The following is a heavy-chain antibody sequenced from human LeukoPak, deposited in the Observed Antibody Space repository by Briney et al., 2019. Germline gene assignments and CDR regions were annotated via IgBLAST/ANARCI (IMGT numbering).Heavy chain of an antibody. CDR1: GGTFSSYA. V-gene: IGHV1-69*13. Sequence: SVKVSCKASGGTFSSYAISWVRQAPGQGLEWMGGIIPIFGTANYAQKFQGRVTITADESTSTAYMELNSLKTEDTAVYYCTTDIVATQVDYWGQGTLVTVSS. CDR3: TTDIVATQVDY. J-gene: IGHJ4*02. D-gene: IGHD5-12*01. CDR2: IIPIFGTA.